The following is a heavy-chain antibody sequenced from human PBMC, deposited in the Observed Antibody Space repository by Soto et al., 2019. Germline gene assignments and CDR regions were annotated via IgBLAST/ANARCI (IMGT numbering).Heavy chain of an antibody. CDR1: GFTFDDYA. J-gene: IGHJ3*02. CDR3: AKDISYYGSGSYYNDAFDI. CDR2: ISWNSGSI. D-gene: IGHD3-10*01. Sequence: VQLVESGGGLVQPGRSLRLSCAASGFTFDDYAMHWVRQAPGKGLEWVSGISWNSGSIGYADSVKGRFTISRDNAKNSLYLQMNSLRAEDTALYYCAKDISYYGSGSYYNDAFDIWGQGTMVTVSS. V-gene: IGHV3-9*01.